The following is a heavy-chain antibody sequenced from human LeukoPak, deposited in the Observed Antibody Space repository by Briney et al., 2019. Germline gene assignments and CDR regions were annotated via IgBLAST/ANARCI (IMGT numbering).Heavy chain of an antibody. Sequence: ASVKVSCKASGYTFTSYDIIWVRQATGQGLEWMGWMNPSSGNTGYAQKFQGRVTMTRNTSISTAYMELSSLRSEDTAVYYCARGNRSMVQGVIVYWGQGTRVTVSS. CDR1: GYTFTSYD. V-gene: IGHV1-8*01. CDR2: MNPSSGNT. CDR3: ARGNRSMVQGVIVY. D-gene: IGHD3-10*01. J-gene: IGHJ4*02.